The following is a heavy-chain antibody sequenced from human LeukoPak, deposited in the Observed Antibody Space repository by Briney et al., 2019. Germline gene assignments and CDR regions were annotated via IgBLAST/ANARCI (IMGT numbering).Heavy chain of an antibody. V-gene: IGHV4-30-4*01. CDR2: IYYSEGT. CDR3: ARDYYGSGKYYYYGMDV. CDR1: GGSISSGDYY. J-gene: IGHJ6*04. D-gene: IGHD3-10*01. Sequence: ESSRTLSLTCTVSGGSISSGDYYWSWIRQPPGKGLEWIGYIYYSEGTYYNPSLKSRVTISVDTSKNQFSLKLSSVTAADTAVYYCARDYYGSGKYYYYGMDVWGKGTTVTVSS.